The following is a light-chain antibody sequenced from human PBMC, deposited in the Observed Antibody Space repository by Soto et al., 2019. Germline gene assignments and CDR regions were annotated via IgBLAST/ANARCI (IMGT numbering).Light chain of an antibody. CDR2: DAS. J-gene: IGKJ4*02. CDR1: QDIVTY. CDR3: QHYTLSSGP. V-gene: IGKV1-5*01. Sequence: IHMTQSPSTVSASVGDSVTISCRASQDIVTYLAWYQQKPGRAPKLLIFDASTLQSGVSPRFRGSGSGSEFSPTISNLQPDDAGVYFCQHYTLSSGPFGEGTRVET.